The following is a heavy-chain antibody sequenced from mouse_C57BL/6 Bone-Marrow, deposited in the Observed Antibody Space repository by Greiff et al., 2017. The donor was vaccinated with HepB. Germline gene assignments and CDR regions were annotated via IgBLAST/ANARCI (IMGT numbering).Heavy chain of an antibody. V-gene: IGHV1-76*01. CDR2: IYPGSGNT. CDR1: GYTFTDYY. CDR3: ARPDYYGSSSQYFDV. D-gene: IGHD1-1*01. Sequence: VQLQQSGAELVRPGASVKLSCKASGYTFTDYYINWVKQRPGQGLEWIARIYPGSGNTYYNEKFKGKATLTAEKSSSTAYMQLSSLTSEDSAVYFCARPDYYGSSSQYFDVWGTGTTVTVSS. J-gene: IGHJ1*03.